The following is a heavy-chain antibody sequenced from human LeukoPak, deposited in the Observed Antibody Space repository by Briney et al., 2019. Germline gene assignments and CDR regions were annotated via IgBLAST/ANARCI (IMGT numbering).Heavy chain of an antibody. CDR1: GYTFTSYY. J-gene: IGHJ3*02. Sequence: ASVKVSCKASGYTFTSYYMHWVRQAPGQGLEWMGIINPSGGSTSYAQKFQGRVTMTRDMSTSTVYMGLSSLRSEDTAVYYCARDLTGNSFDIWGQGTMVTVSS. CDR2: INPSGGST. V-gene: IGHV1-46*01. D-gene: IGHD7-27*01. CDR3: ARDLTGNSFDI.